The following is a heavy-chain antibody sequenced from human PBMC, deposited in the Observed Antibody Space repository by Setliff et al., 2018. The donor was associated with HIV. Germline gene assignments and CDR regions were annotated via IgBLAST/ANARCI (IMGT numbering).Heavy chain of an antibody. CDR3: VSASGTYPYAVEY. D-gene: IGHD1-26*01. Sequence: LSLTCAVYGETFSGYYWSWIRQTPGKGLEWIGEINHGGITNSNPSLKSRVTISVDTSKNLFSLKLTSVAAAGTARYYCVSASGTYPYAVEYWGQGTLVTVSS. CDR1: GETFSGYY. J-gene: IGHJ4*02. CDR2: INHGGIT. V-gene: IGHV4-34*01.